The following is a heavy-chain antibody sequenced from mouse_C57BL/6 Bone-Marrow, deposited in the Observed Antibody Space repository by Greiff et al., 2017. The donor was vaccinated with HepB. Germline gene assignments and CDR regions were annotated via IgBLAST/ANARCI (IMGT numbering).Heavy chain of an antibody. V-gene: IGHV1-54*01. CDR1: GYAFTNYL. J-gene: IGHJ2*01. CDR2: INPGSGGT. D-gene: IGHD3-2*02. Sequence: QVQLQQSGAELVRPGTSVKVSCKASGYAFTNYLIEWVKQRPGQGLEWIGVINPGSGGTNYNEKFKGKATLTADKSSSTAYMQLSSLTSEDSAVYFCARQLRLRYCFDYWGQGTTLTVSS. CDR3: ARQLRLRYCFDY.